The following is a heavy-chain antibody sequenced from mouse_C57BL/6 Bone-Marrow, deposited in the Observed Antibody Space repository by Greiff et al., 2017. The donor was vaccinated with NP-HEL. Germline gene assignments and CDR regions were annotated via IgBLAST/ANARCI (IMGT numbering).Heavy chain of an antibody. CDR2: ISSGGSYT. CDR3: ARHFLDY. J-gene: IGHJ4*01. CDR1: GFTFSSYG. Sequence: EVQGVESGGDLVKPGGSLKLSCAASGFTFSSYGMSWVRQTPDKRLEWVATISSGGSYTYYPDSVKGRFTISRDNAKNTLYLQMSSLKSEDTAMYYCARHFLDYWGQGTSVTVSS. V-gene: IGHV5-6*01.